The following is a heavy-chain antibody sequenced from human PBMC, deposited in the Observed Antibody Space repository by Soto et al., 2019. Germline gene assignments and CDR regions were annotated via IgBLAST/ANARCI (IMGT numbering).Heavy chain of an antibody. Sequence: ASVKVSCKASGYTFTGYYLHWVRQAPGQGLEWMGWLNPDNGATNYARDFRDWVTMTRDSSISTAYMELSSLRFDDTAVYFCVRDEVTPPGLGFDYWGQGTLVTVSS. CDR2: LNPDNGAT. CDR1: GYTFTGYY. J-gene: IGHJ4*02. V-gene: IGHV1-2*04. CDR3: VRDEVTPPGLGFDY. D-gene: IGHD2-21*02.